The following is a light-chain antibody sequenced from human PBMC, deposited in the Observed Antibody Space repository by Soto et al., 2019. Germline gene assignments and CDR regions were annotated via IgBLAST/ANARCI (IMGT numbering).Light chain of an antibody. Sequence: IVLAPSPGTLSLSPGERTTLSFRASHSVTSGYLAWYQQQPGQAPRLLIYGASTRATGIPDRFSGSGSGTDFTLTISRLEPEDFAVYYCQQYSASPSITFGQGTRLEIK. CDR1: HSVTSGY. CDR2: GAS. V-gene: IGKV3-20*01. CDR3: QQYSASPSIT. J-gene: IGKJ5*01.